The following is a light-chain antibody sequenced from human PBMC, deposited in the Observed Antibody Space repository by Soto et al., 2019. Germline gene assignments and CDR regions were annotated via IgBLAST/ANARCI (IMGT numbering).Light chain of an antibody. Sequence: QSVLTQPASVSGSPGLSITISCTGTSSDVGGYNYVSWYQQHPGKAPKLMIYDVSNRPSGVSNRFSGSKSGNTASLTISGLQAEDEADYYCSSYTSSSTPYVFGTGTKVTV. CDR1: SSDVGGYNY. V-gene: IGLV2-14*01. CDR3: SSYTSSSTPYV. J-gene: IGLJ1*01. CDR2: DVS.